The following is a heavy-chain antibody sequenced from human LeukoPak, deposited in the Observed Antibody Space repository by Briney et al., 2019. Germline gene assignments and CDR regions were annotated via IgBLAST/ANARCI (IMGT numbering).Heavy chain of an antibody. Sequence: PSETLSLTCTVSGGSISSYYWSWIRQPPGKGLEWIGYIYYSGSTNYNPSLKSRVTISVDTSKNQFSLKLGSVTAADTAVYYCASAVRGVMSYWGQGTLVTVSS. D-gene: IGHD3-10*01. CDR2: IYYSGST. CDR3: ASAVRGVMSY. V-gene: IGHV4-59*08. J-gene: IGHJ4*02. CDR1: GGSISSYY.